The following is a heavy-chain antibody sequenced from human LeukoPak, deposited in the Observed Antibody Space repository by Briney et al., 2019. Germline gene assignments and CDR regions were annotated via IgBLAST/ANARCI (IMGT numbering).Heavy chain of an antibody. CDR2: MNPNSGNT. CDR3: ARGGLWYYYMDV. Sequence: ASVKVSCKASGYTFTSYDINWVRQATGQGLEWMGWMNPNSGNTGYAQKFQGRVTITRNTSISTAYMELSSLRSEDTAVYYCARGGLWYYYMDVWGKGTTVTVSS. CDR1: GYTFTSYD. V-gene: IGHV1-8*03. J-gene: IGHJ6*03.